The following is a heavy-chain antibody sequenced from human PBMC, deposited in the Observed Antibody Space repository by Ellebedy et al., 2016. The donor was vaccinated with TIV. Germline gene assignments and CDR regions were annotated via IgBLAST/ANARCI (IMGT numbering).Heavy chain of an antibody. CDR1: GHTFTSYA. D-gene: IGHD5-18*01. J-gene: IGHJ6*02. V-gene: IGHV1-3*01. CDR2: INAGNGNT. CDR3: ARGIQLWIHIHYYYYGMDV. Sequence: ASVKVSXXASGHTFTSYAMHWVRQAPGQRLEWMGWINAGNGNTKYSQKFQGRVTITRDTSASTAYMELSSLRSEDTAVYYCARGIQLWIHIHYYYYGMDVWGQGTTVTVSS.